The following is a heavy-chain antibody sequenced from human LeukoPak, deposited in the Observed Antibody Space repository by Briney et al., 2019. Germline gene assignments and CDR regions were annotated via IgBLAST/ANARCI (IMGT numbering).Heavy chain of an antibody. J-gene: IGHJ4*02. CDR1: GGFISSSSYY. V-gene: IGHV4-39*07. CDR3: ARGDMVRGVIIPYFDY. D-gene: IGHD3-10*01. CDR2: IYYSGRT. Sequence: PSETLSLTCTVSGGFISSSSYYWGWIRQPPGKGLEWIGDIYYSGRTYYNPSLGSRVSISLDTSMNDFSLTLSYVTAADTAVYYCARGDMVRGVIIPYFDYWGQGTLVTVSS.